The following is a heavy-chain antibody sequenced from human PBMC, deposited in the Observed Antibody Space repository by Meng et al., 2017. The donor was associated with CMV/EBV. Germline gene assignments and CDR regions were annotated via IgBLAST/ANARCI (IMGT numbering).Heavy chain of an antibody. CDR3: AADSNGGSSSWLGHYYYYGMDV. V-gene: IGHV1-58*01. CDR1: GFTFTSSA. J-gene: IGHJ6*02. CDR2: IVVGSGNT. D-gene: IGHD6-13*01. Sequence: SVKVSCKASGFTFTSSAVQWVRQARGQRLEWIGWIVVGSGNTNYAQKFQERVTITRDMSTSTASMELSSLRSEDTAVYYCAADSNGGSSSWLGHYYYYGMDVWGQGTTVTVSS.